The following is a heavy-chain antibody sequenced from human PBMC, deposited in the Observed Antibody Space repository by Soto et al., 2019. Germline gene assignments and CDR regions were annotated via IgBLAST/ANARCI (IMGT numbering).Heavy chain of an antibody. CDR3: ARGGRGSGLYFLYYFDL. Sequence: SETLSLTCSVSAGSLSNYYWTWIRQSPGKGLEWIGEIYHTGSTKYNPSLKSRVAISVDMSKNQFSLTLNSVTPADTAVYYCARGGRGSGLYFLYYFDLWGQGTLVTVSS. V-gene: IGHV4-59*01. D-gene: IGHD6-19*01. J-gene: IGHJ4*02. CDR1: AGSLSNYY. CDR2: IYHTGST.